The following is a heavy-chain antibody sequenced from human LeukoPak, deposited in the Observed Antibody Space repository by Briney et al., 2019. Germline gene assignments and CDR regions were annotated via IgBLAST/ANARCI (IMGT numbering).Heavy chain of an antibody. V-gene: IGHV3-23*01. CDR3: AKGMVRGVILKGFDY. CDR1: GFSFSVFW. D-gene: IGHD3-10*01. CDR2: IRAGGDNT. J-gene: IGHJ4*02. Sequence: GGSLRLSCAASGFSFSVFWMHWVRQAPGKGLEWVSGIRAGGDNTYYADSVKGRFTISRDNSKNTLYLQMNSLRAEDTAVYYCAKGMVRGVILKGFDYWGQGTLVTVSS.